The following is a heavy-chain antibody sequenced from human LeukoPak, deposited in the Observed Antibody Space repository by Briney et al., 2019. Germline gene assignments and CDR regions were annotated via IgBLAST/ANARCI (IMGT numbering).Heavy chain of an antibody. CDR2: IRYDGRKE. J-gene: IGHJ4*02. V-gene: IGHV3-30*02. Sequence: PGGSLRLSCTASGFTFSSYGMHWVRRAPGKGLEWVAFIRYDGRKEYYADPLKGRFTISRDNSKNTLSLQVNSLRAEDTAVYYCAKRGQDDSVIDYWGQGTLVTVSS. CDR1: GFTFSSYG. D-gene: IGHD3-3*01. CDR3: AKRGQDDSVIDY.